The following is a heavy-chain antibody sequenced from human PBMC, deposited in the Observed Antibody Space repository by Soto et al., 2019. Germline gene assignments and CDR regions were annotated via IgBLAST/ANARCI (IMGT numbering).Heavy chain of an antibody. D-gene: IGHD6-19*01. V-gene: IGHV5-51*01. CDR2: IYPRDSDV. CDR3: ARQHPLDSRVWYD. CDR1: GDSFTGFW. J-gene: IGHJ4*02. Sequence: GESLKISCKVFGDSFTGFWVGWVRQVPGKGLEWVASIYPRDSDVRYNPSFQGQVTISADRFTTTAYLQWSSLKASDTAIYYCARQHPLDSRVWYDWGQGTLVTVSS.